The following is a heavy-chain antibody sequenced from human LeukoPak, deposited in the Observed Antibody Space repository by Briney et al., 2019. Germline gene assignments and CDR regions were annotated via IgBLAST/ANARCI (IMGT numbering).Heavy chain of an antibody. Sequence: ASVKVSCKASGGTFSSYAISWVRQAPGQGLEWMGGIIPIFGTANYAQKFQGRVTITTDESTSTAYMGLSSLRSEDTAVYYCARDLAAQGAFDIWGQGTMVTVSS. CDR2: IIPIFGTA. CDR1: GGTFSSYA. J-gene: IGHJ3*02. CDR3: ARDLAAQGAFDI. D-gene: IGHD6-6*01. V-gene: IGHV1-69*05.